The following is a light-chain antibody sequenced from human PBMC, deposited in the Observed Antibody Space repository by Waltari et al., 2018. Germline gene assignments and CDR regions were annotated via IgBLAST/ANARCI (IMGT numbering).Light chain of an antibody. Sequence: QLVLTQSPSASASLGASVKLTCTLSSGHSSNVIAWHQQQPEKGPRYLMKVNSDCSHSKGDKIPDRFSGSSSGAERYLTISSLQSEDEADYYCQTGGHGTWVFGGGTKLTVL. CDR2: VNSDCSH. CDR1: SGHSSNV. CDR3: QTGGHGTWV. J-gene: IGLJ3*02. V-gene: IGLV4-69*01.